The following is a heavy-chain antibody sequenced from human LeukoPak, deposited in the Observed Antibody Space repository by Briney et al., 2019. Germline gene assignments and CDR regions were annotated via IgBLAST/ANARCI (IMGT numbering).Heavy chain of an antibody. CDR3: VRGGGEYCGTDWHRNFDY. CDR2: NYSGGST. D-gene: IGHD2-21*02. CDR1: GFTVSINY. Sequence: GGSLRLSCAASGFTVSINYMSWVRQPPRQGLERDSVNYSGGSTYYADSVKGRFTISRDTSKTTLYLQMYCLRAEDTAMYYCVRGGGEYCGTDWHRNFDYWGQGTLVTVSS. J-gene: IGHJ4*02. V-gene: IGHV3-53*01.